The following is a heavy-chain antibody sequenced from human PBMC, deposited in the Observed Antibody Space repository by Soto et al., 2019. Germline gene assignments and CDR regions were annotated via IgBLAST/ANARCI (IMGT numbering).Heavy chain of an antibody. J-gene: IGHJ6*02. V-gene: IGHV4-39*01. CDR1: GGSISSSSYY. Sequence: SETLSLTSTVSGGSISSSSYYWGWIRQPTGKGLEWIGSIYYSGSTYYNPSLKSRVTISVDTSKNQFSLKLSSVTAADTAVYYCARAPEEIWFGERNYYGMDVWGQGTTVTVSS. CDR3: ARAPEEIWFGERNYYGMDV. D-gene: IGHD3-10*01. CDR2: IYYSGST.